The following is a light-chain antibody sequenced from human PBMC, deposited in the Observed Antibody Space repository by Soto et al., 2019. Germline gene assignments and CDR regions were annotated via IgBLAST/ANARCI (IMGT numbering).Light chain of an antibody. J-gene: IGKJ4*01. Sequence: EIVMTQSPATLSMSPGERVIISCRASQTVSNNLAWYQQKPGQAPKLLIYGSSTRAIGVAARFSVSGSGTEFTLTITSLQAEAFVVYYCQQYYKWPPFTFGGGTVVEIK. CDR3: QQYYKWPPFT. CDR2: GSS. CDR1: QTVSNN. V-gene: IGKV3-15*01.